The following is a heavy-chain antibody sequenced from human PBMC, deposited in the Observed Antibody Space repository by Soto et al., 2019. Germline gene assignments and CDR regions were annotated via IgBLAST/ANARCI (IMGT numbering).Heavy chain of an antibody. Sequence: SETLSLTCAVSGGSISSGGYSWSWIRQPPGKGLEWIGYIYHSGSTYYNPSLKSRVTISVDRSKNQFSLKLCSVTAADTAVYYCARLYDSSGYPSWFDPWGQGTLVTVSS. CDR2: IYHSGST. CDR3: ARLYDSSGYPSWFDP. V-gene: IGHV4-30-2*01. J-gene: IGHJ5*02. CDR1: GGSISSGGYS. D-gene: IGHD3-22*01.